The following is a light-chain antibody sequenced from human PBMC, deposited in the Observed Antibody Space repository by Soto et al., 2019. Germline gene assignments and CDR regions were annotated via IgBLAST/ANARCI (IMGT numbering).Light chain of an antibody. J-gene: IGKJ1*01. V-gene: IGKV3-20*01. CDR2: GAS. CDR1: QSVRTK. CDR3: QQYASSSWT. Sequence: EIVMTQSPDTLYVSPGEGATLSCRASQSVRTKLAWYQQKAGQAPRLLIYGASTRATGIPDRFSGSGSGTDYTLTISRLEPEDFVVYYCQQYASSSWTFGQGTKVDIK.